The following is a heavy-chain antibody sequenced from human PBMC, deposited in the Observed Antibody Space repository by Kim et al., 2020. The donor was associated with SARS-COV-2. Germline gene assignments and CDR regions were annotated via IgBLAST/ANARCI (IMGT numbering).Heavy chain of an antibody. Sequence: SETLSLTCTVSGDSISISGYYWGWIRQPPGKGLEWIGSIFYSGTTYYNPSLKSRVTISVDTSKNHFSLKLTSVTATDAAVYYCARVASSWDRFDYWGQG. D-gene: IGHD6-13*01. V-gene: IGHV4-39*02. CDR1: GDSISISGYY. CDR3: ARVASSWDRFDY. J-gene: IGHJ4*02. CDR2: IFYSGTT.